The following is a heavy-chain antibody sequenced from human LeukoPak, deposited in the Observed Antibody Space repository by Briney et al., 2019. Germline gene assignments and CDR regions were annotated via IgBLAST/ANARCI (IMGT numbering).Heavy chain of an antibody. V-gene: IGHV3-23*01. Sequence: PGGSLRLSCAASGFTFSSYGMSWVRHAPGKGLEWVSAISGSGGSTYYADSVKGRFTISRDNSKNTLYLQMNSLRAEDTAVYYCARDEQWLVVNYYYYMDVWGKGTTVTVSS. J-gene: IGHJ6*03. CDR2: ISGSGGST. D-gene: IGHD6-19*01. CDR1: GFTFSSYG. CDR3: ARDEQWLVVNYYYYMDV.